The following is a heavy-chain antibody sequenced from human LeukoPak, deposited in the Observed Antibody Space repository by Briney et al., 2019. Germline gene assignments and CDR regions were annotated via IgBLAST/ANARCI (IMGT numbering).Heavy chain of an antibody. CDR1: RFPFSIYE. D-gene: IGHD3-3*01. CDR2: IAYDGSNE. CDR3: ARPSGSVTIFGVVDYFDY. J-gene: IGHJ4*02. V-gene: IGHV3-30*04. Sequence: GGSLRLSCVVSRFPFSIYEMNWVRQAPGKGLDWVASIAYDGSNENYAESVKGRFTISRDNSKNTLYLQLNSLRAEDTAVYYCARPSGSVTIFGVVDYFDYWGQGSLVTVSS.